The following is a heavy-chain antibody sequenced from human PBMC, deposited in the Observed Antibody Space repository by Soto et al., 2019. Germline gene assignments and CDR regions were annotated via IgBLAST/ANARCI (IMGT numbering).Heavy chain of an antibody. J-gene: IGHJ4*02. CDR1: Y. Sequence: YWSWIRQHPGKGLEWIGYIYYSGSTYYNPSLKSRVTISVDTSKNQFSLKLSSVTAADTAVYYCARSSTSANYFDYWGQGTLVTVSS. CDR3: ARSSTSANYFDY. V-gene: IGHV4-31*02. D-gene: IGHD2-2*01. CDR2: IYYSGST.